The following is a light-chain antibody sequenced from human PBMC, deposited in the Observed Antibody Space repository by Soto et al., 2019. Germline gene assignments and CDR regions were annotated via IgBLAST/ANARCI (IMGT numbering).Light chain of an antibody. CDR1: QSVSSSY. CDR3: QQRSNWPPIA. Sequence: SCRASQSVSSSYLAWYQQKPGQAPRLLIYDASNRATGIPARFSGSGSGTDFTLTISSLVNADVAVYLCQQRSNWPPIAFGQGTRLEIK. CDR2: DAS. J-gene: IGKJ5*01. V-gene: IGKV3-11*01.